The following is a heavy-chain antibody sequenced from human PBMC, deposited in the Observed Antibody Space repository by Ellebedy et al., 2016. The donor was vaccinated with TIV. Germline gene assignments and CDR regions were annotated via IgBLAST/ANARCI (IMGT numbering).Heavy chain of an antibody. V-gene: IGHV1-2*02. D-gene: IGHD3-3*01. CDR1: GYPFTAYY. Sequence: ASVKVSCXASGYPFTAYYIHWLRQAPGQGLEWMGWINTQFLGTTYEEKFKGRVTMTRDTSTSTAYMELSSLRSDDTAVYYCATRDYDLWSGVSYYYYMDVWGKGTTVTVSS. J-gene: IGHJ6*03. CDR2: INTQFLGT. CDR3: ATRDYDLWSGVSYYYYMDV.